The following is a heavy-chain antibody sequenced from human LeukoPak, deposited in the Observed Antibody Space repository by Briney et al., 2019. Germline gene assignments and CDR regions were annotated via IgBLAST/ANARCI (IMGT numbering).Heavy chain of an antibody. Sequence: GASVKVSCKASGYTFSDYFIHWVRQAPGQGLEWMGWINTNTGNPTYAQGFTGRFVFSLDTSVSTAYLQISSLKAEDTAVYYCARGGSGLDYWGQGTLVTVSS. CDR2: INTNTGNP. V-gene: IGHV7-4-1*02. CDR1: GYTFSDYF. J-gene: IGHJ4*02. CDR3: ARGGSGLDY. D-gene: IGHD6-19*01.